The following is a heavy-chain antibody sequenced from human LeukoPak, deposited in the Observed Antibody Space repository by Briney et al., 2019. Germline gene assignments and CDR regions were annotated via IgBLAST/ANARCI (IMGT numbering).Heavy chain of an antibody. J-gene: IGHJ4*02. Sequence: GGSLRLSCAASGFTFSDYYMSWIRQAPGKGLEWVSYISSSGSTIYCADSVKGRFTISRDNAKNSLYLQMNSLRAEDTAVYYCAREPIIVGATYDYWGQGTLVTVSS. V-gene: IGHV3-11*01. CDR2: ISSSGSTI. CDR3: AREPIIVGATYDY. CDR1: GFTFSDYY. D-gene: IGHD1-26*01.